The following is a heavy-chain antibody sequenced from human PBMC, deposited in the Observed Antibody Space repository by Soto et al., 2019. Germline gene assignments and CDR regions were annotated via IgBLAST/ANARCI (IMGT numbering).Heavy chain of an antibody. CDR3: AREIDDYGDYYFDY. D-gene: IGHD4-17*01. CDR1: GFTFSSYG. V-gene: IGHV3-33*01. Sequence: GGSLRLSCAASGFTFSSYGMHWVRQAPGKGLEWVAVIWYDGSNKYYADSVKGRFTISRDNSKNTLYLQMNSLRAEDTAVYYCAREIDDYGDYYFDYWGQGTLVTVSS. CDR2: IWYDGSNK. J-gene: IGHJ4*02.